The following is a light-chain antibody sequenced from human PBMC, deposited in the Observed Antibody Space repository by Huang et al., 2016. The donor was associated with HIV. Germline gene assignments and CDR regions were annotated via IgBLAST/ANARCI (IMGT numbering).Light chain of an antibody. J-gene: IGKJ4*01. CDR1: NGISNS. V-gene: IGKV1-9*01. CDR3: QQFSSYSPLT. Sequence: IQLTQSPSSLSASVGDRVTITCRASNGISNSLVWYQQKPGRAPKLLIYAASTLQSGVTSRFSGSGSGTDFTLTISSLQPEDSATYYCQQFSSYSPLTFGGGTKVEIK. CDR2: AAS.